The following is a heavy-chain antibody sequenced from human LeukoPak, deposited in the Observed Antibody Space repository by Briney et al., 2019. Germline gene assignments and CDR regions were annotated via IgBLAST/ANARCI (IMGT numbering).Heavy chain of an antibody. CDR3: ASTTYYDFWSGYSQGNYYMDV. V-gene: IGHV3-53*01. J-gene: IGHJ6*03. D-gene: IGHD3-3*01. CDR1: GFTVSSNY. Sequence: GGSLRLSCAASGFTVSSNYMSWVRQAPGKGLEWVSVIYSGGSTYYADSVKGRFTISRDNAKNSLYLQMNSLRAEDTAVYYCASTTYYDFWSGYSQGNYYMDVWGKGTTVTVSS. CDR2: IYSGGST.